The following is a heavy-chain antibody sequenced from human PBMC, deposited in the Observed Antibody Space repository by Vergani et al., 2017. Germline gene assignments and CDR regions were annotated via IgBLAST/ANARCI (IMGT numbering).Heavy chain of an antibody. J-gene: IGHJ3*02. D-gene: IGHD3-22*01. CDR3: AKDSSGYYGDGTAFDI. Sequence: EVQLLESGGGLVQPGGSLRLSCAASGFTFSSYAMSWVRQAPGKGLEWVSAISGSGGSTYYADSVKGRFPISRDNSKNTLYLQMNSLRAEDTAVYYCAKDSSGYYGDGTAFDIWGQGTMVTVSS. V-gene: IGHV3-23*01. CDR1: GFTFSSYA. CDR2: ISGSGGST.